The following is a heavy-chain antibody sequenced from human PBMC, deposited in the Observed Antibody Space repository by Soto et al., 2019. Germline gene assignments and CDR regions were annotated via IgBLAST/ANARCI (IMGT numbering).Heavy chain of an antibody. J-gene: IGHJ3*01. Sequence: QVQLQESGPGLVKPSGTLSLRSVVSSGSISSPNWCRCVRQPPGKGLVWIWEICPSVSISYSPSFVCRITIAVAKSKNQFSLGLKFVTAADTAMYVCVRATCCEPHAFHCWVQGTMVTVSS. CDR3: VRATCCEPHAFHC. CDR1: SGSISSPNW. CDR2: ICPSVSI. V-gene: IGHV4-4*02. D-gene: IGHD1-1*01.